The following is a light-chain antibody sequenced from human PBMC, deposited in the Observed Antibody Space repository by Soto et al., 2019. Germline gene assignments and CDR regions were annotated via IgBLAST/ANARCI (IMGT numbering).Light chain of an antibody. V-gene: IGKV3D-20*02. CDR3: QQRSNWA. J-gene: IGKJ5*01. Sequence: EIVLTQSPGTLSLSPGERATLSCRASQSVSSSYLAWYQQKPGQAPRLLIYDASSRASGVPARFSGSGSGTDFTLTISSLEPEDFAVYYCQQRSNWAFGQGTRLE. CDR1: QSVSSSY. CDR2: DAS.